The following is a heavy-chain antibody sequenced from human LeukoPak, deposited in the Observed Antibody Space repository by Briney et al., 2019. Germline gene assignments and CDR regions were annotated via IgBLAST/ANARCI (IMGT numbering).Heavy chain of an antibody. Sequence: AGSLRLSCAASGFTFSSYAMSWVRQAPGKGLEWVSAISGSGGSTYYADSVKGRFTISRDNSKNTLYLQMNSLRAEDTAVYYCAKLGGDHKYYYYYMDVWGKGTTVTVSS. CDR3: AKLGGDHKYYYYYMDV. D-gene: IGHD2-21*02. V-gene: IGHV3-23*01. CDR2: ISGSGGST. J-gene: IGHJ6*03. CDR1: GFTFSSYA.